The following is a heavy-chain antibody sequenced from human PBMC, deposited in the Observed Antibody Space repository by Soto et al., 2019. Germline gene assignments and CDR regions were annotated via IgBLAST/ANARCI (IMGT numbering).Heavy chain of an antibody. CDR3: ARDRKRIAVAGTSDYYYYYGMDV. D-gene: IGHD6-19*01. V-gene: IGHV4-59*12. Sequence: SETLSLTCTVSGGSISSYYWSWIRQPPGKGLEWIGYIYYSGSTNYSPSLKSRVTISVDTSKNQFSLKLSSVTAADTAVYYCARDRKRIAVAGTSDYYYYYGMDVWGQGTTVTVSS. CDR2: IYYSGST. J-gene: IGHJ6*02. CDR1: GGSISSYY.